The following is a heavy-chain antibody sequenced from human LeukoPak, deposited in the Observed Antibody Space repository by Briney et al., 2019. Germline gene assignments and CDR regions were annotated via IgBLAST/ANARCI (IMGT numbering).Heavy chain of an antibody. CDR2: ISDSCVTT. Sequence: GGSLRLSCAASGFTFNTYAMRWVRHAPGRGLEGVSAISDSCVTTSYADSVRGRFTISRDNSRNTLYLQMNSLRADDTAVYYCAKVRGRVVAPDFGYYFDYWGQGTLVTVSS. D-gene: IGHD2-15*01. CDR3: AKVRGRVVAPDFGYYFDY. CDR1: GFTFNTYA. J-gene: IGHJ4*02. V-gene: IGHV3-23*01.